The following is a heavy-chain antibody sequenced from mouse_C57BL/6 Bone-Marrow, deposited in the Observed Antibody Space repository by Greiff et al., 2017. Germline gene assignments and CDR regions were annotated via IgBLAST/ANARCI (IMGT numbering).Heavy chain of an antibody. J-gene: IGHJ1*03. CDR1: GYTFTSYW. Sequence: QVQLQQPGAELVMPGASVKLSCKASGYTFTSYWMHWVKQRPGQGLEWIGEIDPSDSYTNYNQKFKGKSTLTVDKSSSTAYMQLSSLTSEDSAVYYCARNYYGSSYRGYWYFDVWGTGTTVTVSS. D-gene: IGHD1-1*01. V-gene: IGHV1-69*01. CDR3: ARNYYGSSYRGYWYFDV. CDR2: IDPSDSYT.